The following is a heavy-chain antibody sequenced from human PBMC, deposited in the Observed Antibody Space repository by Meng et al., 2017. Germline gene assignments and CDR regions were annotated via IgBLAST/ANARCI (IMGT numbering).Heavy chain of an antibody. CDR3: AKLGSDY. CDR2: ISGNGGST. CDR1: ELTFSISA. Sequence: EVHLVGSGGGLVQPWCSLVLSCAASELTFSISAMSWVRQAPGKGLEWVSGISGNGGSTFYADSVKGRFTISRDNSKNTLYLQMNSLRVEDTALYYCAKLGSDYWGQGTLVTVSS. V-gene: IGHV3-23*04. D-gene: IGHD7-27*01. J-gene: IGHJ4*02.